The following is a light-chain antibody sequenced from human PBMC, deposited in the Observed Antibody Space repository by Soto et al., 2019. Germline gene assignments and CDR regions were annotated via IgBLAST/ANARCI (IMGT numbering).Light chain of an antibody. V-gene: IGKV3-15*01. CDR2: GAS. CDR1: HSVNSH. CDR3: QQYKNWPL. J-gene: IGKJ5*01. Sequence: RMLTQSQATLPLPQGEGATLSCRTSHSVNSHVAWYQQKPGQAPRLLLYGASTRATGIPVRFSGSGFGTEFTLTISSLQSEDFAVYYCQQYKNWPLFGQGTRLEIK.